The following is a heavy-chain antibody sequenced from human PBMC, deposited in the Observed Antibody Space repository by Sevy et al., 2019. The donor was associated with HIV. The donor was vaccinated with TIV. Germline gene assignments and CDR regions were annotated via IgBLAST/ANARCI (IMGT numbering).Heavy chain of an antibody. CDR3: ARSSGASMYYYYGMDV. CDR1: GYTFTSYG. D-gene: IGHD3-10*01. J-gene: IGHJ6*02. Sequence: ASVKVSCKASGYTFTSYGISWVRQAPGQGLEWMAWISAYNGNTNYAQKLQGRVTMTTDTSTSTAYMELRSLRSDDTAVYDCARSSGASMYYYYGMDVWGQGTTVTVSS. V-gene: IGHV1-18*01. CDR2: ISAYNGNT.